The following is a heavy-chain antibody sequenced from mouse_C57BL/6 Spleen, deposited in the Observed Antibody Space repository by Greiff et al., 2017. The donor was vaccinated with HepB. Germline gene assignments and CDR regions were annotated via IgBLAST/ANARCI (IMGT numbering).Heavy chain of an antibody. Sequence: EVMLVESEGGLVQPGSSMKLSCTASGFTFSDYYMAWVRQVPEKGLEWVANINYDGSSTYYLDSLKSRFIISRDNAKNILYLQMSSLKSEDTATYYCARDSYWGLDYWGQGTTLTVSS. V-gene: IGHV5-16*01. CDR1: GFTFSDYY. CDR3: ARDSYWGLDY. J-gene: IGHJ2*01. CDR2: INYDGSST.